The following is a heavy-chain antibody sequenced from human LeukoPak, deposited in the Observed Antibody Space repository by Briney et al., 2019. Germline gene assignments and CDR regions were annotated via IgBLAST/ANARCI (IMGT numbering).Heavy chain of an antibody. CDR3: ARGNYYDSSTYYRAFDI. Sequence: PSETLSLTCTVSGGSLSSYYWNWIRQPPGKGLEWIGYIYYSGSTNYNPSLKSRVTISVDTSKNQFSLKLSSVTAADTAVYYCARGNYYDSSTYYRAFDIWGQGTMVTVSS. CDR2: IYYSGST. D-gene: IGHD3-22*01. CDR1: GGSLSSYY. J-gene: IGHJ3*02. V-gene: IGHV4-59*01.